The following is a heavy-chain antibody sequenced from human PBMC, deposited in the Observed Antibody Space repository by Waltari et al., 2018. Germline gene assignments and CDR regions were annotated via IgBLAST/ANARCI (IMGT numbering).Heavy chain of an antibody. CDR2: MNSDGSST. D-gene: IGHD1-26*01. CDR1: GFTFSSYW. Sequence: EVQLVESGGGLVQPGGSLRLSCAASGFTFSSYWMHWVRQAPGKGLVWAERMNSDGSSTSYADSVKGRFTISRDNAKNTLYLQMNSLRAEDTAVYYCARAKGVGASSIFDYWGQGTLVTVSS. J-gene: IGHJ4*02. CDR3: ARAKGVGASSIFDY. V-gene: IGHV3-74*01.